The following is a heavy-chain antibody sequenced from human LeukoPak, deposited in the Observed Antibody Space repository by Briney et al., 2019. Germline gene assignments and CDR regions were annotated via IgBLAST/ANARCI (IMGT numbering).Heavy chain of an antibody. CDR3: AKGEIAVVVPAALLRH. CDR1: GFTFSSYG. J-gene: IGHJ4*02. Sequence: PGGSLRLSCAASGFTFSSYGMHWVRQAPGKGLEWVAVISYDGSNKYYADSVKGRFTIPRDNSKNTLYLQMNSLRAEDTAVYYCAKGEIAVVVPAALLRHWGQGTLVTVSS. CDR2: ISYDGSNK. D-gene: IGHD2-2*01. V-gene: IGHV3-30*18.